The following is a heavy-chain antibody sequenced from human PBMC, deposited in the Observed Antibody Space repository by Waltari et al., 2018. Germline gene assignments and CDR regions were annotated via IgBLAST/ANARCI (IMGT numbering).Heavy chain of an antibody. D-gene: IGHD2-2*01. V-gene: IGHV4-59*01. CDR1: GGSISTYY. CDR3: ARTLPAVPHAFDF. CDR2: IYSNGGA. Sequence: QVQLQESGPGLVKPSETLSLICTVSGGSISTYYWSWIRQPPGKELEWIGYIYSNGGAYYSPSLNGRVTISVDTSKNQFSLKLNSVTAADTAVYYCARTLPAVPHAFDFWGHGTMVTVSS. J-gene: IGHJ3*01.